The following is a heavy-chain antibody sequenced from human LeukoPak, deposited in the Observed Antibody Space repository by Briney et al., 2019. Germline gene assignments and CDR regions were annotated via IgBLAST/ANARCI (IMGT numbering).Heavy chain of an antibody. CDR2: INHSGST. J-gene: IGHJ6*02. Sequence: SETLSLTCAVYGGSFSGYYWSWIRQPPGKGLEWIGEINHSGSTNYNPSLKSRVTISVDTSKNQFSLKLSSVTAADTAVYYCARVRSVAVAGWGPRTYYYYYGMDVWGQGTTVTVSS. CDR1: GGSFSGYY. V-gene: IGHV4-34*01. CDR3: ARVRSVAVAGWGPRTYYYYYGMDV. D-gene: IGHD6-19*01.